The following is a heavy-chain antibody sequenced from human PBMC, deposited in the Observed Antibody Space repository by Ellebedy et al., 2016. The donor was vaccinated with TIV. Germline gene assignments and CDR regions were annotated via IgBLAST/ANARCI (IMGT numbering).Heavy chain of an antibody. V-gene: IGHV4-59*01. Sequence: MPSETLSLTCTVSGGSMSSYYWTWIRQPPGEGLEWIGNIYYSGSTDYNPSLKSRVTISVDTSKNQFSLKLNSVTAADTAVYSCARLGFCAGDRCYPDYWGQGTLVTVSS. CDR2: IYYSGST. D-gene: IGHD2-8*02. CDR1: GGSMSSYY. CDR3: ARLGFCAGDRCYPDY. J-gene: IGHJ4*02.